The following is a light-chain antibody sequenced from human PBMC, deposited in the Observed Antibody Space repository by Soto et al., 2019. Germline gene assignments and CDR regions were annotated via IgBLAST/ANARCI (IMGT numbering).Light chain of an antibody. Sequence: IQLTQSPSSPSASVGDRVTASCRASQGIGTYLVWYQQKRGKAPTVLIYASSTLQTGVPSRFSGSGSGTDFSLTISSLNTEDVATYYCQQVDSYPRTFGRGTKVDIK. CDR2: ASS. CDR1: QGIGTY. CDR3: QQVDSYPRT. V-gene: IGKV1-9*01. J-gene: IGKJ4*02.